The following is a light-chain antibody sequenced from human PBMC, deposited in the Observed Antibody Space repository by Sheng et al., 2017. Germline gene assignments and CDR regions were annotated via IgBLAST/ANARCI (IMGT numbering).Light chain of an antibody. V-gene: IGLV2-14*01. CDR3: CSYAGNSSWV. CDR1: SSDVGGYNY. J-gene: IGLJ3*02. CDR2: DVN. Sequence: QSALTQPASVSGSPGQSIAISCTGTSSDVGGYNYVSWYQQHPGKAPKLIIYDVNSRPSGVSDRFSASKSGNTASLTISGLQAEDEADYFCCSYAGNSSWVFGGGTKLTVL.